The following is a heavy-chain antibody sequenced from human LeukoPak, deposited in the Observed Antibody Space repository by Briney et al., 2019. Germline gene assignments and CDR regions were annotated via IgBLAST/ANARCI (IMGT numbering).Heavy chain of an antibody. CDR2: ISYSGST. Sequence: PGGSLRLSCAASGSTFSSYAMSWIRQAPGKGLEWIGYISYSGSTNYNPSLKSRVTISVDSSKNQFSLNLRSVTAADTAVYYCAMSIWGGSFNDWGQGTLFTVSS. J-gene: IGHJ4*02. D-gene: IGHD3-10*01. CDR1: GSTFSSYA. CDR3: AMSIWGGSFND. V-gene: IGHV4-59*01.